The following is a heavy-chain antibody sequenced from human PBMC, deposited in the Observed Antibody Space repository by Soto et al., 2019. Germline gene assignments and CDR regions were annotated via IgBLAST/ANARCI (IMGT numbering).Heavy chain of an antibody. V-gene: IGHV3-49*03. CDR2: IRSKAYGGTT. CDR3: TRGRTDSYYYYGMDV. CDR1: GFTFGDYA. Sequence: GSLRLSCTASGFTFGDYAMSWFRQAPGKGLEWVGFIRSKAYGGTTEYAASVKGRFTISRDDSKSIAYLQMNSLKTEDTAVYYCTRGRTDSYYYYGMDVWGQGTTVTVSS. J-gene: IGHJ6*02.